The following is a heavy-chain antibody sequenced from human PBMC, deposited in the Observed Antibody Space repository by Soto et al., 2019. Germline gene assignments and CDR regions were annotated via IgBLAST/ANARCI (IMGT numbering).Heavy chain of an antibody. V-gene: IGHV4-34*01. D-gene: IGHD2-2*01. CDR1: GGSFSGYY. CDR3: ARAKYCSSTSCYGSYYYYMDV. Sequence: SETLSLTCAVYGGSFSGYYWSWIRQPPGKELEWIGEINHSGSTNYNPSLKSRVTISVDTSKNQFSLKLSSVTAADTAVYYCARAKYCSSTSCYGSYYYYMDVWGKGTTVTVSS. J-gene: IGHJ6*03. CDR2: INHSGST.